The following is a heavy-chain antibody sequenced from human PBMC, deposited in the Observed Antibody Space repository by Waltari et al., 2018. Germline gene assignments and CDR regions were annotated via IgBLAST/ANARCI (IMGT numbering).Heavy chain of an antibody. V-gene: IGHV3-30*02. Sequence: QVQLVESGGGVVQPGGSLRLSCAASGFTFSSCGMHWVRQAPGKGLEWVAGIWYHGNKKYYADSVKGRFTISRDNSKNTLYLQMNSLRPEDTAMYYCAKDGVVVPSATTNWFDPWGQGTRVTVSS. D-gene: IGHD2-2*01. CDR3: AKDGVVVPSATTNWFDP. CDR2: IWYHGNKK. J-gene: IGHJ5*02. CDR1: GFTFSSCG.